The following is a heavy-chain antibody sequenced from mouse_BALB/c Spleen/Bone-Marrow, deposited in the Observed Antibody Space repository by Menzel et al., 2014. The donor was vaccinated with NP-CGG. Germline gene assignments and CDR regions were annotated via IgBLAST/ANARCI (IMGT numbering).Heavy chain of an antibody. D-gene: IGHD1-1*01. CDR1: GYTFTIYW. CDR2: INPITGYT. Sequence: VQLQESGAELAKPGASVTMSCKASGYTFTIYWMHWVKQRPGQGLEWIGYINPITGYTDYYQNFKDKASLTADKSSSTAYMQLNSLTSDDSAVYYCARADYYGSRYFDVWGAGTTVTVSS. CDR3: ARADYYGSRYFDV. V-gene: IGHV1-7*01. J-gene: IGHJ1*01.